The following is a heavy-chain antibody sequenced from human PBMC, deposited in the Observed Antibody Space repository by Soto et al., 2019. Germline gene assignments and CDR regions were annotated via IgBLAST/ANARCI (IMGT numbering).Heavy chain of an antibody. CDR1: GGTFSRYT. V-gene: IGHV1-69*02. CDR3: ATLLVAYCGGDCPMADY. D-gene: IGHD2-21*02. Sequence: QVQLVQSGAEVKKPGSSVKVSCKASGGTFSRYTISWVQQAPGHGLEWMGRIIPILGIANYAQKFQGRVTITADKATSTDSMERRSLRSEDTAGYYCATLLVAYCGGDCPMADYWGQGTLVTVSS. J-gene: IGHJ4*02. CDR2: IIPILGIA.